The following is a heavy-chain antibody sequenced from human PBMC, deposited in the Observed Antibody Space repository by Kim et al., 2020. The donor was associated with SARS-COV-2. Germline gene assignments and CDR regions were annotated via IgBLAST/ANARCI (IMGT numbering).Heavy chain of an antibody. CDR2: IYSGGST. CDR1: GFTVSSNY. D-gene: IGHD3-16*01. V-gene: IGHV3-53*04. J-gene: IGHJ4*02. CDR3: ARGPRGIIDY. Sequence: GGSLRLSCAASGFTVSSNYMSWVRQAPGKGLEWVSDIYSGGSTYYADYVKGRFTISRHNSKNTLYLQMNSLRAEDTAVYYCARGPRGIIDYWGQGTLVTVSS.